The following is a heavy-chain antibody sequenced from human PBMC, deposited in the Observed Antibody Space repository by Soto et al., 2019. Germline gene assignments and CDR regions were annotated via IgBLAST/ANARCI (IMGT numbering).Heavy chain of an antibody. CDR3: ARQIDDYGDYDAFDI. V-gene: IGHV5-51*01. CDR1: GYSFTSYW. CDR2: IYPGDSDT. D-gene: IGHD4-17*01. J-gene: IGHJ3*02. Sequence: GESLKISCKGSGYSFTSYWIGWVRQMPGKGLEWMGIIYPGDSDTRYSPSFQGQVTISADKSISTAYLQWSSLKASDTAMYYCARQIDDYGDYDAFDIWGQGTMVTVSS.